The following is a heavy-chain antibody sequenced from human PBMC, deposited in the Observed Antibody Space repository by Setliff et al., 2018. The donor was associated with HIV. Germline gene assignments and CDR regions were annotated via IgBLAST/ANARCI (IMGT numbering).Heavy chain of an antibody. CDR2: ISAYNGNT. J-gene: IGHJ5*02. Sequence: PSVKVSCTASGYTFTSYGISWVRQAPGQGLEWMGWISAYNGNTNYAQKLQGRVTMTTDTSTSTAYMELRSLRSDDTAVYYCARTKIFSAGFRGYLTGPINWFDPWGQGTLVTVSS. CDR3: ARTKIFSAGFRGYLTGPINWFDP. V-gene: IGHV1-18*01. D-gene: IGHD3-10*01. CDR1: GYTFTSYG.